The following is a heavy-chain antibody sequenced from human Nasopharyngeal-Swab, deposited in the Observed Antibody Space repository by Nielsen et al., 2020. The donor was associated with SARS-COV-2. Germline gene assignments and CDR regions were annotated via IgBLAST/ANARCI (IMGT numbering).Heavy chain of an antibody. V-gene: IGHV3-30*04. CDR2: ASSDGRNK. J-gene: IGHJ4*02. CDR3: ARRALQDYYFDY. CDR1: GFRFSSYA. Sequence: LSLTCAASGFRFSSYAMHWVRQAPGKGLEWVAVASSDGRNKYYADSVKGRFTVSRDNSKNTLYLQMSSLRAEDTAVYYCARRALQDYYFDYWGQGTLVTVSS.